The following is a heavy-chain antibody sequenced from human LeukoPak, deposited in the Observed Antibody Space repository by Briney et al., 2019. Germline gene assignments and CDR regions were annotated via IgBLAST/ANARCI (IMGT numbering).Heavy chain of an antibody. CDR1: GGSIRSSSYY. D-gene: IGHD3-22*01. J-gene: IGHJ3*02. CDR3: ARHRMYYYDSSGRGVADAFDI. CDR2: IYYSGST. V-gene: IGHV4-39*01. Sequence: SETLSLTCTVSGGSIRSSSYYWGWIRQPPGKGLEWIGSIYYSGSTYYNPSLKSRVTISVDTSKNQFSLKLSSVTAADTAVYYCARHRMYYYDSSGRGVADAFDIWGQGTMVTVSS.